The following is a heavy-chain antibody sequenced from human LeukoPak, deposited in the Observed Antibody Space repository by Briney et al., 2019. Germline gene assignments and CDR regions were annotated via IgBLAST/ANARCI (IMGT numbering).Heavy chain of an antibody. V-gene: IGHV3-48*04. Sequence: GGSLRLSCAASGFTFRRDSMNWVRQAPGKGLEWISYISHDSAIIYYADSVRGRFTMSRDNAKNSLYLQMHSLRAEDTAVYYCVRDNPRCCGVVPANIDDYWGQGTLVTVSS. CDR1: GFTFRRDS. D-gene: IGHD2-15*01. CDR3: VRDNPRCCGVVPANIDDY. CDR2: ISHDSAII. J-gene: IGHJ4*02.